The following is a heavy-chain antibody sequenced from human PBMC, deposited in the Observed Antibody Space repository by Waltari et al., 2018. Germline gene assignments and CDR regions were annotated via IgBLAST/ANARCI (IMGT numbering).Heavy chain of an antibody. D-gene: IGHD6-19*01. J-gene: IGHJ5*02. CDR3: ARDNDPEQWLVRFSNKGWFDP. V-gene: IGHV3-33*01. Sequence: QVQLVESGGGVVQPGRSLRLSCAASGFTFSSYGIHWVGQAPGKGLEWVAIIWYGGSNKYYADTVKGRFTISRENSKNTLYLQMNSLRAEDTAVYYCARDNDPEQWLVRFSNKGWFDPWGQGTLVTVSS. CDR1: GFTFSSYG. CDR2: IWYGGSNK.